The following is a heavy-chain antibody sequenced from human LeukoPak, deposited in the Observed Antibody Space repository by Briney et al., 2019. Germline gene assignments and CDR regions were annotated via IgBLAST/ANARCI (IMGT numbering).Heavy chain of an antibody. CDR1: GFTFSSYD. J-gene: IGHJ4*02. CDR2: IGTAGDT. Sequence: GGSLRLSCAASGFTFSSYDMHWVRQATGKGLEWVSAIGTAGDTYYPGSVKGRFTISRENAKNTLYLQMNSLRAEDTAVYYCAREASSWGYFDYWGQGTLVTVSS. CDR3: AREASSWGYFDY. V-gene: IGHV3-13*04. D-gene: IGHD6-13*01.